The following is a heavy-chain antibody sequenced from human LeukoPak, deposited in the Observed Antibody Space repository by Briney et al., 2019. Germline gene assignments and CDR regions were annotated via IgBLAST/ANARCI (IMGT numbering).Heavy chain of an antibody. CDR3: VRDGGVSGYDLLDY. CDR1: GFTFSSYW. J-gene: IGHJ4*02. Sequence: GGSLRLSCAASGFTFSSYWMSWVRQAPGKGLEWVANIKQDGSEKYYMDSVKARFTISRDNAKNSLSLQMNSLRAEDTAVYHCVRDGGVSGYDLLDYWGQGTLVTVSS. CDR2: IKQDGSEK. V-gene: IGHV3-7*01. D-gene: IGHD5-12*01.